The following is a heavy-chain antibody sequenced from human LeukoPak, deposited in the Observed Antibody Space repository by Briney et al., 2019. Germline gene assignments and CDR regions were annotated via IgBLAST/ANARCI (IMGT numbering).Heavy chain of an antibody. J-gene: IGHJ1*01. CDR1: GFTFSSYW. Sequence: PGGSLRLSCAASGFTFSSYWMHWVRQAPGKGLVWVSRIKSDGSTRYADSVKGRFTISRDNAKNTVSLQMNSLRAEDTGVYYCARAPSEIGGFIPEYSRHWGQGTLVTVS. CDR2: IKSDGST. CDR3: ARAPSEIGGFIPEYSRH. V-gene: IGHV3-74*01. D-gene: IGHD3-16*02.